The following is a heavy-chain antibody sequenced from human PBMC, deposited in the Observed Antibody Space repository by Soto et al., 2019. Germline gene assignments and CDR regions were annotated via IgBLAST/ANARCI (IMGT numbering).Heavy chain of an antibody. CDR2: ISSNGGST. D-gene: IGHD6-19*01. CDR1: GFTFSSYA. V-gene: IGHV3-64D*06. J-gene: IGHJ3*02. Sequence: GGSLRLSCSASGFTFSSYAMHWVRQAPGKGLEYVSAISSNGGSTYYADSVKGRFTISRDNSKNTLYLQMSSMRAEDTAVYYCVKDPGVAVEAFDIWGQGTMVTVSS. CDR3: VKDPGVAVEAFDI.